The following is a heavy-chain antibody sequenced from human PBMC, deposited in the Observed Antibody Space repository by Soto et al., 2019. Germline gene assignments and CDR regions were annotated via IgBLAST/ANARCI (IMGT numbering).Heavy chain of an antibody. CDR2: IYYSGST. J-gene: IGHJ3*02. Sequence: QVQLQESGPGLVKPSQTLSLTCTVSGGSISSGGYYWSWIRQHPGKGLEWIGYIYYSGSTYYNPSPKIRVTISVDTARNQFSLKLSSVTAADTAVYYCARDGGGTVDIWGQGTMVTVSS. V-gene: IGHV4-31*03. CDR1: GGSISSGGYY. D-gene: IGHD3-16*01. CDR3: ARDGGGTVDI.